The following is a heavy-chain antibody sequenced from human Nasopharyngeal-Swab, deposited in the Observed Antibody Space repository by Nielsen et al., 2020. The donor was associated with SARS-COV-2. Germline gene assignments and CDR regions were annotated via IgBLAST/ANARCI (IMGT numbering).Heavy chain of an antibody. D-gene: IGHD3-10*01. V-gene: IGHV3-11*06. CDR3: ARRITMVQGVIAVPIYYYYGMDV. CDR2: ISSSSSYT. J-gene: IGHJ6*02. Sequence: WIRQPPGKGLEWVSSISSSSSYTNYADSVKGRFTISRDNAKNSLYLQMNSLRAEDTAVYCCARRITMVQGVIAVPIYYYYGMDVWGQGTTVTVSS.